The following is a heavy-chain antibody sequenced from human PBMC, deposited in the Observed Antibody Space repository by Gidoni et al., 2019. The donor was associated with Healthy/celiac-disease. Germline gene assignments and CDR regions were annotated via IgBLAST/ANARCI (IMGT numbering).Heavy chain of an antibody. CDR3: ASSSTAQAGAFDI. Sequence: EVQLVESGGGLVQPGGSLRLSCAASGFTVSSNYMSWVRQAPGKGLEWVSVIYSGGSTYYADSVKGRFTISRHNSKNTLYLQMNSLRAEDTAVYYCASSSTAQAGAFDIWGQGTMVTVSS. CDR2: IYSGGST. CDR1: GFTVSSNY. D-gene: IGHD2-2*01. J-gene: IGHJ3*02. V-gene: IGHV3-53*04.